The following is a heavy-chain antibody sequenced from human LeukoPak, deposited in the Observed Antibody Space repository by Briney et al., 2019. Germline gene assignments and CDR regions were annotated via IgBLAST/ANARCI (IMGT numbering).Heavy chain of an antibody. J-gene: IGHJ4*02. CDR3: ARVKGDYVWGSYRYTNFDY. V-gene: IGHV4-59*01. CDR2: IYYSGST. D-gene: IGHD3-16*02. Sequence: SETLSLTCTVFGGSISSYYWSWIRQPPGKGLEWIGYIYYSGSTNYNPSLKSRFTISVDASKNQFSLKLSSVPAADTAVYYCARVKGDYVWGSYRYTNFDYWGQGTLVTVSS. CDR1: GGSISSYY.